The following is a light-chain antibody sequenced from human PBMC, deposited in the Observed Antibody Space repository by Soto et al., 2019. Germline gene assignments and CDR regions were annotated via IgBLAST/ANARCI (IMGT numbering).Light chain of an antibody. J-gene: IGKJ3*01. Sequence: IQLTQSPSSLSASVGDRVTITCRASQGISSYLGWYQQKPGKAPKLLIYDAYNFETGVPSRFSGGGSGTHFSFTISGLQPEDIATYYCQYSRHLPLFGPGTKVDIK. CDR1: QGISSY. CDR2: DAY. CDR3: QYSRHLPL. V-gene: IGKV1-33*01.